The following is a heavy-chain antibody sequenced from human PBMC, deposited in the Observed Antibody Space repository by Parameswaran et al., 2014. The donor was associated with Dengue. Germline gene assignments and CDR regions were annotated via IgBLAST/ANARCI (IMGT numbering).Heavy chain of an antibody. V-gene: IGHV5-10-1*01. Sequence: VRQMPGKGLEWMGRIDPSDSYTNYSPSFQGHVTISADKSISTAYLQWSSLKASDTAMYYCARGAAVGNYYYYGMDVWGQGTTVTVSS. D-gene: IGHD6-13*01. J-gene: IGHJ6*02. CDR3: ARGAAVGNYYYYGMDV. CDR2: IDPSDSYT.